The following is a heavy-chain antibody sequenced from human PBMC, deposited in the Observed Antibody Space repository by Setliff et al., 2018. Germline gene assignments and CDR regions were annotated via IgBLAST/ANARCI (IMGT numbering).Heavy chain of an antibody. CDR1: GASITDSY. D-gene: IGHD2-15*01. Sequence: SETLSLTCSVSGASITDSYWNWIRQPPGKGLEWVGYIHYSGSTSYNPSLKSRVTISIDTSKNQFSLKLTSVTAADTAVYYCATTTLGRYCSGGNCYFGYWGQGTLVTVSS. CDR2: IHYSGST. CDR3: ATTTLGRYCSGGNCYFGY. V-gene: IGHV4-59*12. J-gene: IGHJ4*02.